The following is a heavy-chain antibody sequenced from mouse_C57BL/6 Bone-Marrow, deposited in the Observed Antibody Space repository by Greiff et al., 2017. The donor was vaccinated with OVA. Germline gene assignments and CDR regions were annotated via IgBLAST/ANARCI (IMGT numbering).Heavy chain of an antibody. J-gene: IGHJ3*01. CDR2: IDPANGNT. CDR1: GFNIKNTY. V-gene: IGHV14-3*01. CDR3: ARWGGAY. Sequence: VQLQQSVAELVRPGASVKLSCTASGFNIKNTYMPWVKQRPEQGLEWIGRIDPANGNTKYAPKFQGKATITADTSSNTAYLQLSSLTSEDTAIYYCARWGGAYWGQGTLVTVSA.